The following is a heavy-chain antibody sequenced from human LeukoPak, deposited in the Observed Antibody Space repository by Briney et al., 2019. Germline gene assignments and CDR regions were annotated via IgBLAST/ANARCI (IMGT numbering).Heavy chain of an antibody. Sequence: ASVKVSCKASGYTFTNSYIHWVRQAPGQVLEWMGLINPDGGNTNYAQNFQGRVTLTRDTSISTAYMELSRLRSDDTAVYYCARSPGYGDYGSAFDIWGQGTMVTVSS. J-gene: IGHJ3*02. D-gene: IGHD4-17*01. CDR1: GYTFTNSY. V-gene: IGHV1-46*01. CDR2: INPDGGNT. CDR3: ARSPGYGDYGSAFDI.